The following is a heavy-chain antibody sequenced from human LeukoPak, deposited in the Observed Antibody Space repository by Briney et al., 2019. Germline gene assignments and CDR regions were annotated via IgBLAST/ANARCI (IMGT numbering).Heavy chain of an antibody. J-gene: IGHJ4*02. Sequence: PGGSLRLSCAASGFTFSTYAMSWVRQAPGKGLEWVSAISASGGSTYYADSVKGRFTISRDNSKNTLYLQMNSLRAEDTAVYYRAKRGLGSSSGAYYFDYWGQGTLVTASS. V-gene: IGHV3-23*01. CDR2: ISASGGST. CDR1: GFTFSTYA. D-gene: IGHD6-6*01. CDR3: AKRGLGSSSGAYYFDY.